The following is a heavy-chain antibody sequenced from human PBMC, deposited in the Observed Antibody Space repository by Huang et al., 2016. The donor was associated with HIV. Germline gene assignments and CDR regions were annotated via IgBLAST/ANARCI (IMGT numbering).Heavy chain of an antibody. V-gene: IGHV3-23*01. D-gene: IGHD3-22*01. J-gene: IGHJ4*02. CDR1: GFSFSSCA. CDR2: VSNSASSR. CDR3: AKDLVTYDSSGSV. Sequence: EVHLLESGGGLVQPGGSLRLSCAASGFSFSSCAMSGVRQAPGGGREWVSTVSNSASSRHYSDSVRGRFTISRDNSKDTLYLQMNSLRAEDTALYYCAKDLVTYDSSGSVWGQGTLVTVSS.